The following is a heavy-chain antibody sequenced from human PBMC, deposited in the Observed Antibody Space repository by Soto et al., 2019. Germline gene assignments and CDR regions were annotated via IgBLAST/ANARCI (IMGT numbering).Heavy chain of an antibody. CDR3: AKERFGHLWLEDYGMDV. V-gene: IGHV3-30*18. CDR1: GFTFSSYG. CDR2: ISYDGTNK. Sequence: GGSLRLSCAASGFTFSSYGMHWVRQAPGEGLEWVALISYDGTNKYYADSVKGRFTISRDNFKNTLYLQMNSLRAEDTAVYYCAKERFGHLWLEDYGMDVWGQGTTVTVSS. J-gene: IGHJ6*02. D-gene: IGHD5-18*01.